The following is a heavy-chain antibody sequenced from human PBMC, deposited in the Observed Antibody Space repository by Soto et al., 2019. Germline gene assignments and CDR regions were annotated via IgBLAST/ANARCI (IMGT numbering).Heavy chain of an antibody. V-gene: IGHV3-23*01. J-gene: IGHJ4*02. CDR3: AKIKGAITFLHFDT. CDR1: TSNLKNYA. Sequence: GGSLRLSCVDSTSNLKNYAMAWVRQAPGKGLEWVSALTDTGGSTYYAASVKGRFTISRDNSRNTLFLQMDRLRVDDTAVYYCAKIKGAITFLHFDTWGQGTLVTVSS. D-gene: IGHD3-16*01. CDR2: LTDTGGST.